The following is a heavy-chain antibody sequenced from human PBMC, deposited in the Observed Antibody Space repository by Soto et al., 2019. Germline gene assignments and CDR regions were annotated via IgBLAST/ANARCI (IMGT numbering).Heavy chain of an antibody. CDR3: AKRRLGLRSRDPPYDN. Sequence: QLQLQESGPGLVKPSETLSLTCTVSGGSISSSSYYWGWIRQPPGKGLEWIGSIYYSGSTYYNPSLKSRVTISVDTSTNQFSLKLSSVTAADTAVYYCAKRRLGLRSRDPPYDNWGQVTLVTVSS. CDR1: GGSISSSSYY. V-gene: IGHV4-39*01. CDR2: IYYSGST. D-gene: IGHD3-16*01. J-gene: IGHJ4*02.